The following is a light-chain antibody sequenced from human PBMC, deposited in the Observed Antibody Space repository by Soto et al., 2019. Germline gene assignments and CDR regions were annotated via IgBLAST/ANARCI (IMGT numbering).Light chain of an antibody. Sequence: VLTQSPDTPSLSPGERATRSCRASQSVSSNLAWYQQKPGQAPRLLIYGASTRATGIPARFSGSGSGTEFTLTISSLQSEDFAVYYCQQYNNWPPITFGQGTRLEIK. CDR1: QSVSSN. J-gene: IGKJ5*01. CDR3: QQYNNWPPIT. V-gene: IGKV3-15*01. CDR2: GAS.